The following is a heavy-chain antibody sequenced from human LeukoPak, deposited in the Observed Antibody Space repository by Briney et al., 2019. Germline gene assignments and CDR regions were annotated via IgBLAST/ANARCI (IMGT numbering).Heavy chain of an antibody. Sequence: SETLSLTCTVSGGSISSYYWSWIRQPPAKGLEWVGYIYYSGSTNYSPSLKSRLTISLDTSKNQFSLRLSSMTAADTAVYYCARSRGLAGAATVIDYWGQGTRVIVSS. CDR2: IYYSGST. J-gene: IGHJ4*02. CDR1: GGSISSYY. V-gene: IGHV4-59*08. D-gene: IGHD6-25*01. CDR3: ARSRGLAGAATVIDY.